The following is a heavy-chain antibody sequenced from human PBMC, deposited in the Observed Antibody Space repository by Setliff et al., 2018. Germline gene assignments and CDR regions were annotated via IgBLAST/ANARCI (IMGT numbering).Heavy chain of an antibody. CDR3: ARHGDASFYYDILTGHSPPYYFDY. V-gene: IGHV1-18*01. CDR1: GFMFYTFG. D-gene: IGHD3-9*01. CDR2: ISGYNGNT. J-gene: IGHJ4*02. Sequence: ASVKVSCKTSGFMFYTFGFSWVRHVPEQGFEWMGCISGYNGNTKYAQKVQGRVSMTTDTSTSTAYMELRSLRSDDTAVYYCARHGDASFYYDILTGHSPPYYFDYWGQGTLVTVSS.